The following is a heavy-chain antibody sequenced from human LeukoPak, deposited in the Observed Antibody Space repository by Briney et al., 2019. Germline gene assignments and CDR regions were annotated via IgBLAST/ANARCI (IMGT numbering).Heavy chain of an antibody. Sequence: GESLRLSCAVSGFIFDDYAMHWVRQAPGKGLEWVSAIGGGGGSIHYAESVKGRFTISRDNSKNTLFLQMNSLRADDTAVYYCAKDPNGDYVGAFDSWGQGTMVSVSS. J-gene: IGHJ3*01. D-gene: IGHD4-17*01. CDR2: IGGGGGSI. CDR1: GFIFDDYA. CDR3: AKDPNGDYVGAFDS. V-gene: IGHV3-23*01.